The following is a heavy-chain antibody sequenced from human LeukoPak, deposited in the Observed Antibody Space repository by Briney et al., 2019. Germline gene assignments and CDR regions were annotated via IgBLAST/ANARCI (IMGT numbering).Heavy chain of an antibody. CDR1: GCTFSSYA. CDR3: ARDPGIMITFGGVTSYFDY. V-gene: IGHV1-69*04. CDR2: IIPFIGIA. Sequence: SSVKVSCKASGCTFSSYAICWVRLAPGQGPEWKGRIIPFIGIANYAQKFQGRVTITADKSTSTAYMELSGLRSEDTAVYYCARDPGIMITFGGVTSYFDYWGQGTLVTVSS. J-gene: IGHJ4*02. D-gene: IGHD3-16*01.